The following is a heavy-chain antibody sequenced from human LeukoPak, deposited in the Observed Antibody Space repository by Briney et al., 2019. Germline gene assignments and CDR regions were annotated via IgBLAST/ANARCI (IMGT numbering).Heavy chain of an antibody. Sequence: PGGSLRLSCAASGFTFSSYSMNWVRQAPGKGLEWVSSISSSSSYTYYADSVKGRFTISRDNAKNSLYLQMNSLRAEDTAVYYCARDSPGAFDIWGQGTMVTVSS. CDR2: ISSSSSYT. CDR3: ARDSPGAFDI. J-gene: IGHJ3*02. CDR1: GFTFSSYS. V-gene: IGHV3-21*01.